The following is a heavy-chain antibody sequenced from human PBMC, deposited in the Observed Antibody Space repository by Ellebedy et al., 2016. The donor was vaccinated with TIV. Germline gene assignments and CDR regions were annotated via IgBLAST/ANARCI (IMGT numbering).Heavy chain of an antibody. Sequence: GGSLRLXXVASGFTFSTYWMHWVRQAPGTGLEWVANIKGDGSAKYYVDSVKGRFTISRDNAKNSLYLQMNSLRAEDTAVYYCARAIGTGDGTWGQGALVTVSS. J-gene: IGHJ5*02. CDR1: GFTFSTYW. D-gene: IGHD2-15*01. V-gene: IGHV3-7*01. CDR3: ARAIGTGDGT. CDR2: IKGDGSAK.